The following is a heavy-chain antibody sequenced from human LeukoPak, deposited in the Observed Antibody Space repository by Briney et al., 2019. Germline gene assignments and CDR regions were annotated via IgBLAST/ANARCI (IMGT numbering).Heavy chain of an antibody. CDR1: GGSISSSSYY. V-gene: IGHV4-39*07. Sequence: SETLSLTCTVSGGSISSSSYYWGWIRQPPGTGLEWIGRIYYSGSTYYNPSLKSRVTISVDTSKSQFSLKLSSVTAADTAVYYCARVPLLYYGGIPLYWGQGTLVTVSS. CDR3: ARVPLLYYGGIPLY. CDR2: IYYSGST. D-gene: IGHD4-23*01. J-gene: IGHJ4*02.